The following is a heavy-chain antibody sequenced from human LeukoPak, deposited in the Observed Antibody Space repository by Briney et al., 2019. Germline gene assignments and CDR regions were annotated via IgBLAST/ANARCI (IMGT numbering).Heavy chain of an antibody. CDR3: AGTDIVVVPAAAYYNWFDP. J-gene: IGHJ5*02. D-gene: IGHD2-2*01. Sequence: SGGSLRLSCAASGFTFSDYYMSWIRQAPGKGLEWVSYISSSGSTIYYADSVKGRFTISRDNAKNSLYLQMNSLRAEDTAVYYCAGTDIVVVPAAAYYNWFDPWGQGTLVTVSS. CDR2: ISSSGSTI. CDR1: GFTFSDYY. V-gene: IGHV3-11*01.